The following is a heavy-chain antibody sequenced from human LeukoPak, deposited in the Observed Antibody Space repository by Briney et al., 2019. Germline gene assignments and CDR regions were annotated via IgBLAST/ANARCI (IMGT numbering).Heavy chain of an antibody. V-gene: IGHV3-48*03. CDR1: GFTFSSYE. CDR3: ARETMVVNDAFDI. J-gene: IGHJ3*02. CDR2: ISSSGSTI. Sequence: GGSLRLSCAASGFTFSSYEMNWVRQAPGKGLEWVSYISSSGSTIYYADSVKGRFPISRDNAKNSLYLQMNSLRAEDTAVYYCARETMVVNDAFDIWGQGTMVTVSS. D-gene: IGHD4-23*01.